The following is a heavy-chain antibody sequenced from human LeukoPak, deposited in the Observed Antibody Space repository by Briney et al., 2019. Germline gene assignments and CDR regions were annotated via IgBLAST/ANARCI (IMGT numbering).Heavy chain of an antibody. CDR3: ARDPWGDYYYYYYMDV. D-gene: IGHD3-10*01. Sequence: GGSLRLSFAASGFTFSSYAMSWVRQAPGKGLEWVSAISGSGGSTYYADSVKGRFTISRDNAKNTLYLQMNSLRAEDTAVYYCARDPWGDYYYYYYMDVWGKGTTVTVSS. CDR2: ISGSGGST. V-gene: IGHV3-23*01. J-gene: IGHJ6*03. CDR1: GFTFSSYA.